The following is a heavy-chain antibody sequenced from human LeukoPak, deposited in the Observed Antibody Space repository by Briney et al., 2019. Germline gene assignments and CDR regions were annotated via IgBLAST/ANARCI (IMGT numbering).Heavy chain of an antibody. CDR1: GDRVSSNSAA. Sequence: SQTLSLTCDISGDRVSSNSAAWNWIRQSPSRGLEWLGRTYYSSEWYSDYAVSVKGRIIINADTSKNQFSLQLKSVTPEDTAVYYCAREQDYFDYWGQGTLVTVSS. J-gene: IGHJ4*02. CDR2: TYYSSEWYS. V-gene: IGHV6-1*01. CDR3: AREQDYFDY.